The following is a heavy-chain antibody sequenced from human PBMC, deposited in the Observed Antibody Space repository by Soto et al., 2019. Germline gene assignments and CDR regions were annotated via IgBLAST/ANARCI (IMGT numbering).Heavy chain of an antibody. CDR2: ISPYNGNT. J-gene: IGHJ4*02. Sequence: ASVKVSCKASGYNFISNTINWVRQAPGQGLEWMGWISPYNGNTNYAQILQGRVTMTTDTSTNTAYMELRSLRSDDTAVYYSAREKAEPSFDYWGQGTLVTVSS. CDR3: AREKAEPSFDY. V-gene: IGHV1-18*04. CDR1: GYNFISNT.